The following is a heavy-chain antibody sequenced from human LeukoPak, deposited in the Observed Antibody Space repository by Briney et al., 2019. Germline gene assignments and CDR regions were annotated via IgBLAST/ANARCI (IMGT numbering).Heavy chain of an antibody. CDR1: GFPFSSYA. D-gene: IGHD2-21*02. CDR3: ARIYCGGACLDAAPLSDAFDI. CDR2: IWYDGTKK. J-gene: IGHJ3*02. Sequence: GGSLRLSCAASGFPFSSYAMHWVRQAPGKGLEWVAVIWYDGTKKYYGDSVKGRFTTSRDNSKNTLYLQMNSLRAEDTAAYYCARIYCGGACLDAAPLSDAFDIWGQGTMVTVSS. V-gene: IGHV3-33*01.